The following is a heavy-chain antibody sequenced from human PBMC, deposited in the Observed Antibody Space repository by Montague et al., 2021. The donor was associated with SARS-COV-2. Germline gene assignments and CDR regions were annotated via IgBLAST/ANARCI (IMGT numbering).Heavy chain of an antibody. V-gene: IGHV4-30-2*01. CDR2: INHSGST. CDR1: GFSLSTSGMC. J-gene: IGHJ5*02. CDR3: ATVQKVSLIIMFRSGWFDP. D-gene: IGHD3-22*01. Sequence: LGKPTQTLTLTCTFSGFSLSTSGMCVSWIRQPPGKALEWLGEINHSGSTNYNPSLKSRVTISVDTSKKQFSLRLNSATAADTAVYYCATVQKVSLIIMFRSGWFDPWGQGTLVTVSS.